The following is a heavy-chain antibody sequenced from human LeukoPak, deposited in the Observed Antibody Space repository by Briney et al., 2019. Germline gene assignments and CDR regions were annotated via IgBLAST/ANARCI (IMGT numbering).Heavy chain of an antibody. D-gene: IGHD3-16*01. J-gene: IGHJ6*04. Sequence: GGSLRPSCAASGFTFSDYYMSWIRQAPGKGLEWVSYISSSSSYTNYADSVKGRFTISRDNAKNSLYLQMNSLRAEDTAVYYCARDQAGGDYYYGMDVWGKGTTVTVSS. CDR2: ISSSSSYT. CDR1: GFTFSDYY. CDR3: ARDQAGGDYYYGMDV. V-gene: IGHV3-11*06.